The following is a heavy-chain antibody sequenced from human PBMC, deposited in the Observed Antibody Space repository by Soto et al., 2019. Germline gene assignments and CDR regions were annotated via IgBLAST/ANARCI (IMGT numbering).Heavy chain of an antibody. Sequence: GSLRLSCAASGFSFSTYAMSWVRQAPGKGLEWVSAISGSGGSTYYADSVKGRFTISRDNSKNTLYLQMNSLRAEDTAVYYCAKEGYGDYGYFDYWGQGTLVTVSS. V-gene: IGHV3-23*01. J-gene: IGHJ4*02. D-gene: IGHD4-17*01. CDR3: AKEGYGDYGYFDY. CDR2: ISGSGGST. CDR1: GFSFSTYA.